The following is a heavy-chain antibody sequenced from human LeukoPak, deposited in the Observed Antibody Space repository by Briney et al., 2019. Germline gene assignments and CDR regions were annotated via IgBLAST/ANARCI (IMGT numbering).Heavy chain of an antibody. CDR1: GGTFSSYA. D-gene: IGHD3-10*01. CDR2: IIPIFGTA. J-gene: IGHJ4*02. V-gene: IGHV1-69*01. Sequence: SVKVSCKASGGTFSSYAISWVRQAPGQGLEWMGGIIPIFGTANYAQKFQGRVTITADESTSTAYMELSSLRSEDTAVYYCARDSYYYGSGSYYTPGYWGQGTLVTVSS. CDR3: ARDSYYYGSGSYYTPGY.